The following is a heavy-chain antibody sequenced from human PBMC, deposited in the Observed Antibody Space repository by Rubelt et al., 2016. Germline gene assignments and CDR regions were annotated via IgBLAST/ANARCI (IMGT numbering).Heavy chain of an antibody. J-gene: IGHJ3*02. Sequence: QLQLQESGPGLVKPSETLSLTCTVSGGSISSSSYYWGWIRQPPGKGLEWIGSIYYSGSTYYNPSLKSRVTISVDTVKNQFCLRLSSVTAADTAVDYCARDIPDIVATHDAFDIWGEGTMVTVSS. CDR3: ARDIPDIVATHDAFDI. CDR1: GGSISSSSYY. V-gene: IGHV4-39*07. D-gene: IGHD5-12*01. CDR2: IYYSGST.